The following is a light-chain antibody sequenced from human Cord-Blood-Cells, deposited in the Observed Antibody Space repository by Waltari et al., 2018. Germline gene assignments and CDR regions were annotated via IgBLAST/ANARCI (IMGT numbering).Light chain of an antibody. J-gene: IGLJ2*01. V-gene: IGLV2-11*01. CDR1: SSDVGGYNY. CDR2: DVS. Sequence: QSALTQPRSVSGSPGQSVTISCTGTSSDVGGYNYVSWYQQHPGKAPKLMIYDVSKRPSGVPERFSGSKSANTASLTISGLQAEDEADYYCCSYAGSYVVFGGGTKLTVL. CDR3: CSYAGSYVV.